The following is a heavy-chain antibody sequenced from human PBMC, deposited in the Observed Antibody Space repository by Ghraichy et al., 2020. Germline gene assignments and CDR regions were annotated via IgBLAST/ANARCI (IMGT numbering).Heavy chain of an antibody. CDR1: GFTFSSYS. CDR2: ITSSSRFI. CDR3: ARGSRVVRYYYYDGMDV. J-gene: IGHJ6*02. D-gene: IGHD2-21*01. Sequence: LSLTCVGSGFTFSSYSMNWVRQAAGKGLEWVSYITSSSRFISYADSVKGRFTVSRDTAQKSLYLQMKNLRDEDTAVYYCARGSRVVRYYYYDGMDVWGQGTAVTVSS. V-gene: IGHV3-48*02.